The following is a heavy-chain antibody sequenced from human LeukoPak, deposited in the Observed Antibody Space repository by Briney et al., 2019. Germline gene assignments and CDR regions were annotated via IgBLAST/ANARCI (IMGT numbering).Heavy chain of an antibody. CDR2: IHYSGRT. D-gene: IGHD3-16*02. CDR1: GGSISGYY. CDR3: ARHKDGGTYPLDY. V-gene: IGHV4-59*08. J-gene: IGHJ4*02. Sequence: SETLSLTCTVSGGSISGYYWSWIRQPPGKTLEWIAHIHYSGRTTYNPSLQSRVTMSLDTSKNQFSLKLSSVSATDTAVYYCARHKDGGTYPLDYRGPGTLVTVSS.